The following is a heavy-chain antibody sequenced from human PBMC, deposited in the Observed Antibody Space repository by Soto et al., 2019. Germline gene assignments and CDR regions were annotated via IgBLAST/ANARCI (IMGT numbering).Heavy chain of an antibody. CDR2: ISAHNGNT. CDR1: GYAFTTYG. J-gene: IGHJ4*02. Sequence: QVHLVQSGAEVKKPGASVKVSCKGSGYAFTTYGITWVRQAPGQGLEWMGWISAHNGNTNYAQKLQGRVTVARDTSTSTAYMELRSLRSDDTAVYYCARGRYGDYWGQGALVTVSS. CDR3: ARGRYGDY. V-gene: IGHV1-18*01. D-gene: IGHD1-1*01.